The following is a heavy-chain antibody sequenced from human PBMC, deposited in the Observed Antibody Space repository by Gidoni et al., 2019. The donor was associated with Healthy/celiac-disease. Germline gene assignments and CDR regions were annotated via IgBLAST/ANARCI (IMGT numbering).Heavy chain of an antibody. CDR3: ARVAGIVVVVAAKSPYDAFDI. CDR1: GYSFTSYW. V-gene: IGHV5-51*01. J-gene: IGHJ3*02. CDR2: IYPGDSDT. Sequence: EVQLVQSGAEVKKPGESLKISCKGSGYSFTSYWIGWVRQMPGKGLEWMGIIYPGDSDTRYSPSFQGQVTISADKSISTAYLQWSSLKASDTAMYYCARVAGIVVVVAAKSPYDAFDIWGQGTMVTVSS. D-gene: IGHD2-15*01.